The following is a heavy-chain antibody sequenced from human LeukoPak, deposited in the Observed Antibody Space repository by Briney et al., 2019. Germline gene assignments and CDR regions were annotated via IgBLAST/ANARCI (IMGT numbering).Heavy chain of an antibody. J-gene: IGHJ4*02. CDR3: ARGSHVRLYDSPNGFDY. CDR1: GYTFTSNY. Sequence: ASVKVSCKAFGYTFTSNYMHWVRQAPGQGPEWMGVISPSGGSTTYAQKFQSRVTMTRDTSTSTVYMELSSLRSEDTAVYYCARGSHVRLYDSPNGFDYWGQGTLVTVSS. D-gene: IGHD3-22*01. V-gene: IGHV1-46*01. CDR2: ISPSGGST.